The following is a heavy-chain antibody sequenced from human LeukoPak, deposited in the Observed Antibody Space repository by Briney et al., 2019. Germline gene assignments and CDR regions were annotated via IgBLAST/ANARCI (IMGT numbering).Heavy chain of an antibody. CDR3: ARDLNDYGDLEGSLGFDY. V-gene: IGHV1-46*01. D-gene: IGHD4-17*01. CDR1: GYTFTSYY. Sequence: ASVKVSCKASGYTFTSYYMHWVRQAPGQGLEWMGIINPSGGSTSYAQKFQGRVTMTRDTSTSTVYMELSSLRSEDTAVHYCARDLNDYGDLEGSLGFDYWGQGTLVTVSS. CDR2: INPSGGST. J-gene: IGHJ4*02.